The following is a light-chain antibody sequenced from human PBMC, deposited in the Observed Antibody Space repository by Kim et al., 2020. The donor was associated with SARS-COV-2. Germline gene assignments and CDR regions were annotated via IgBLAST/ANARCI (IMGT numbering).Light chain of an antibody. CDR2: RDN. V-gene: IGLV1-47*01. CDR1: TSNVGSNC. J-gene: IGLJ1*01. Sequence: QRVTISCSGSTSNVGSNCVYWYQQLPGAAPTHLIYRDNQRPSGVPDRFSGSKSGTSASLAISGLRPEDEAEYFCGAWDDSLSGLYVFGGGTKVTVL. CDR3: GAWDDSLSGLYV.